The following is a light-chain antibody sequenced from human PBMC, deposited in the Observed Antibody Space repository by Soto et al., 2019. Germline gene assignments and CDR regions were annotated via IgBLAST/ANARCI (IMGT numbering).Light chain of an antibody. CDR1: SSDIGTYKY. CDR3: SSYTTIKTVV. Sequence: QSVLTQPASVCGSPGQSITISCTGTSSDIGTYKYVSWFQHDPGKAPKLIIFEVSNRPSGISDRFSGFKSANTAYLTISGVQPEDEADYHCSSYTTIKTVVFGGGTQLTVL. V-gene: IGLV2-14*01. J-gene: IGLJ7*01. CDR2: EVS.